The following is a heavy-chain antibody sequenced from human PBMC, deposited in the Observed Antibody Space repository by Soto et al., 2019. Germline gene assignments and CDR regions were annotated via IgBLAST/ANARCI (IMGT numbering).Heavy chain of an antibody. CDR2: IYYSGST. Sequence: QLQLQESGPGLVKPSETLSLTCTVSGGSISSSSYFWGWIRQPPGKGLEWIGSIYYSGSTYYNPSLKSRVTISVDTSKNQFSLKLSSVTAADTAVYYCARGAPVVTSLFDYWGQGTLVTVSS. V-gene: IGHV4-39*01. D-gene: IGHD2-15*01. CDR1: GGSISSSSYF. J-gene: IGHJ4*02. CDR3: ARGAPVVTSLFDY.